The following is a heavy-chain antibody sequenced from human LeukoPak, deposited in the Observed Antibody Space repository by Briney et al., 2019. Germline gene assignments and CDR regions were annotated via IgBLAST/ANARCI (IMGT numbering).Heavy chain of an antibody. Sequence: ASVKVSCKASGYTFTGYYIHWVRQAPGQGLEWMGWINPNSGDTHYAQKFQGRVTMTRDTSITTAYMDLNSLISDDTAVYYCARGKLPRPAFDYWGQGTLVTVSS. CDR2: INPNSGDT. J-gene: IGHJ4*02. CDR1: GYTFTGYY. D-gene: IGHD1-1*01. V-gene: IGHV1-2*02. CDR3: ARGKLPRPAFDY.